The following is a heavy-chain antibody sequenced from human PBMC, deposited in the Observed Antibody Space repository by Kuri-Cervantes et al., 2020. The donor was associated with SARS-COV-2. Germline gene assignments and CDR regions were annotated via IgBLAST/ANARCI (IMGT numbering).Heavy chain of an antibody. CDR3: AKDCDGSCCLHWYFDL. V-gene: IGHV3-23*01. Sequence: GESLKISCAASGFTFSSYAMSWVRQAPGKGLEWVSAISGSGGSTYYADSVKGRFTISRDNSKNTLYLQMNSLRAEDTAVYYCAKDCDGSCCLHWYFDLWGRGTLVTVSS. J-gene: IGHJ2*01. D-gene: IGHD2-15*01. CDR2: ISGSGGST. CDR1: GFTFSSYA.